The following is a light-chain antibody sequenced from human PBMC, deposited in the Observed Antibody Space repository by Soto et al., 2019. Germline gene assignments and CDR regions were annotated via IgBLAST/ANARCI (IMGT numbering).Light chain of an antibody. CDR3: QQYGSSLST. V-gene: IGKV3-20*01. CDR1: QSVSNNN. Sequence: EIVLTQSPGTLSLSPGERATLSCRASQSVSNNNLAWYQQKPGQAPRLLISGASSRATGLPDRFSGRGSGSDFTLTISTVEPDDFPLSYCQQYGSSLSTFGQGTKVDLK. J-gene: IGKJ1*01. CDR2: GAS.